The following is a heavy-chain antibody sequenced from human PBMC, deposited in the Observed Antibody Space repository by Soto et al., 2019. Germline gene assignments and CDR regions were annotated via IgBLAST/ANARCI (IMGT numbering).Heavy chain of an antibody. CDR2: IHYSGDS. V-gene: IGHV4-31*03. J-gene: IGHJ4*02. Sequence: NPSETLSLTCTVIGDSVSINNYYWSWIRQRPGKGLEWIGYIHYSGDSYDNPSLTSRITMSMDVSKNQFSLNLRSVTAADTAIYYCARDVNDSSGSQGFDYWGQGTLVTVSS. CDR1: GDSVSINNYY. D-gene: IGHD3-22*01. CDR3: ARDVNDSSGSQGFDY.